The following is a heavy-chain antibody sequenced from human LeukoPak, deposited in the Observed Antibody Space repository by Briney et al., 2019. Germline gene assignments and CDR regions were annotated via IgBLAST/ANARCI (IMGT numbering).Heavy chain of an antibody. CDR2: IDTAGGT. Sequence: GGSLRLSCAASGFTFRTYDMHWVRQVTGEGLEWVSAIDTAGGTYYPGSVKGRFTISRENTKNSLYLQMNSLGAGDTAVYYCIRESNYYDSSTSPGYFDLWGRGTLVTVSS. D-gene: IGHD3-22*01. CDR1: GFTFRTYD. J-gene: IGHJ2*01. V-gene: IGHV3-13*04. CDR3: IRESNYYDSSTSPGYFDL.